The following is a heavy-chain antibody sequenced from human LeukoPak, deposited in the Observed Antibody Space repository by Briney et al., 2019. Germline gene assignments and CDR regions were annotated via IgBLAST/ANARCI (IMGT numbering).Heavy chain of an antibody. Sequence: PSETLSLTCAVYGGSFSGYYWSWIRQPPGKGLEWIGEINHSGSTNYNPSLKSRVTISVDTSKNQFSLKLSSVTAADTAVYYCARGGRMRQPYSPPPSDYWGQGTLVTVSS. V-gene: IGHV4-34*01. D-gene: IGHD2-15*01. CDR3: ARGGRMRQPYSPPPSDY. CDR1: GGSFSGYY. J-gene: IGHJ4*02. CDR2: INHSGST.